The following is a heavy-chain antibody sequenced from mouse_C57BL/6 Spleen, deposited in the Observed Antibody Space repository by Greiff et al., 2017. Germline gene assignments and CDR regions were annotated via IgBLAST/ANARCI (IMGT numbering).Heavy chain of an antibody. CDR2: ISYDGSN. D-gene: IGHD4-1*01. Sequence: EVHLVESGPGLVKPSQSLSLTCSVTGYSITSGYYWNWIRQFPGNKLEWMGYISYDGSNNYNPSLKNRISITRDTSKNQFFLKLNSVTTEDTATYYCASKQANWDGWAYWGQGTLVTVSA. J-gene: IGHJ3*01. CDR1: GYSITSGYY. V-gene: IGHV3-6*01. CDR3: ASKQANWDGWAY.